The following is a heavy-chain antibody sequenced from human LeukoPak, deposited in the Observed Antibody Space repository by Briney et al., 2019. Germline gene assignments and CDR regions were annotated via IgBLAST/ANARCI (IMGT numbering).Heavy chain of an antibody. Sequence: SETLSLTCTVSGGSISSGDYYWSWIRQPPGKGLEWIGYIYYSGSTNYNPSLKSRVTISVDTSKNQFSLKLSSVTAADTAVYYCARRSSGGNWFDPGGQGTLVTVSS. CDR1: GGSISSGDYY. CDR2: IYYSGST. J-gene: IGHJ5*02. D-gene: IGHD4-23*01. CDR3: ARRSSGGNWFDP. V-gene: IGHV4-61*08.